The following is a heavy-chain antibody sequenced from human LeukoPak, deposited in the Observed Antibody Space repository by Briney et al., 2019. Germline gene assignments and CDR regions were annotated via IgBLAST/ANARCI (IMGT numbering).Heavy chain of an antibody. V-gene: IGHV3-23*01. CDR2: ISGGGGIT. Sequence: EPGGSLRLSCAASAFTFSRSAMSWVRQAPGKGLEWVSVISGGGGITNYADSVKGRFTISRDNSNNTLSLQMNSLRVEDTAVYYCAKGGSTVTTGDVVDYWGQGTLVTVSS. CDR1: AFTFSRSA. J-gene: IGHJ4*02. D-gene: IGHD4-17*01. CDR3: AKGGSTVTTGDVVDY.